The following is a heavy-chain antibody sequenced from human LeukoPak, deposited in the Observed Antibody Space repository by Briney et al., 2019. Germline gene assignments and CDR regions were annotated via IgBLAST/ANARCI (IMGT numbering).Heavy chain of an antibody. CDR1: GFIFRDYG. CDR2: IWSDGSNK. J-gene: IGHJ5*02. V-gene: IGHV3-33*01. CDR3: ARRGGMTYYDFWSGYSNWFDP. Sequence: PGTSLRLSCAASGFIFRDYGMHWVRQAPGKGLEWVAVIWSDGSNKYYADSVKGRFTISRDNAKNSLYLQMNSLRAEDTAVYYCARRGGMTYYDFWSGYSNWFDPWGQGTLVTVSS. D-gene: IGHD3-3*01.